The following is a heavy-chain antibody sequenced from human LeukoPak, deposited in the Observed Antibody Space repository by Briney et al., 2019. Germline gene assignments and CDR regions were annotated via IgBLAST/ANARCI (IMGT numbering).Heavy chain of an antibody. CDR2: IYYRGGST. CDR3: ARVQGLSSRPFDY. D-gene: IGHD3-10*01. V-gene: IGHV4-31*03. J-gene: IGHJ4*02. CDR1: GGSISSGGYY. Sequence: TLSLTCTVSGGSISSGGYYWSWIRQHPGKGLEWIGYIYYRGGSTYYNPSLKSRVTISVDTSKNQFSLKLSSVTAADTAVYYCARVQGLSSRPFDYWGPGTLVTVSS.